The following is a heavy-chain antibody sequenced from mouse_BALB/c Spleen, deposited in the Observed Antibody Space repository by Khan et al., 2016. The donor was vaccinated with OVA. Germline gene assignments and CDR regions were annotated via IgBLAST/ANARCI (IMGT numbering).Heavy chain of an antibody. V-gene: IGHV1-7*01. CDR2: INPATGYT. J-gene: IGHJ3*01. D-gene: IGHD1-1*01. CDR1: GYTFTSYW. Sequence: QVQLQQSGAELAKPGASVKMSCKASGYTFTSYWMHWVKQRPGQGLEWIGYINPATGYTEYNQRFKDKATLTADKSSSTAYMQLNSLTSEDSAVNYCTNHGSGSAWLTYWGQGTLVTVSA. CDR3: TNHGSGSAWLTY.